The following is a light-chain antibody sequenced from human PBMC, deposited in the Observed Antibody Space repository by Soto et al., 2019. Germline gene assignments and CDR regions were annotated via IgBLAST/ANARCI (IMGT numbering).Light chain of an antibody. CDR2: EVT. J-gene: IGLJ2*01. Sequence: QSALTQPPSASGSPGQSVTISCTGTSSDVGAYNYVSWYQQHPGKAPKVMIYEVTKRPSGVPDRFSGSKSGNTASLTVSGLQAEDEADYYCSSYAGSNVLFGGGTKLTVL. CDR1: SSDVGAYNY. V-gene: IGLV2-8*01. CDR3: SSYAGSNVL.